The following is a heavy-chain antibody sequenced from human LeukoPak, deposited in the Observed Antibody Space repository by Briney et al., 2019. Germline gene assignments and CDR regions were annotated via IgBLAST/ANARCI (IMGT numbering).Heavy chain of an antibody. V-gene: IGHV3-21*01. Sequence: GGSLRLSCAASGFTFCSYSMHWVRQAPGKGGEWVSSISSSSSYIYYADSVKGRLTISRDNSKNTLYMEMSSLRPEDTAVYYCARPIDNGSGSYYFPYWGQGTLVTVSS. CDR1: GFTFCSYS. D-gene: IGHD3-10*01. CDR3: ARPIDNGSGSYYFPY. J-gene: IGHJ4*02. CDR2: ISSSSSYI.